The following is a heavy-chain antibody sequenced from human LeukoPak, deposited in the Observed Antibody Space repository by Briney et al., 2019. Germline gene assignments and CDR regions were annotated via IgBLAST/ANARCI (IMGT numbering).Heavy chain of an antibody. D-gene: IGHD1-26*01. CDR1: GGSISSYY. CDR2: IYSSGNT. V-gene: IGHV4-4*07. Sequence: SETLSLTCTVSGGSISSYYWSWIRQPAGKGLEWIGRIYSSGNTHYNPSFKSRVTMSVDTSQNHFSLRLSSLTAADTAVYYCARGGPSMDVWGKGTTVTISS. CDR3: ARGGPSMDV. J-gene: IGHJ6*03.